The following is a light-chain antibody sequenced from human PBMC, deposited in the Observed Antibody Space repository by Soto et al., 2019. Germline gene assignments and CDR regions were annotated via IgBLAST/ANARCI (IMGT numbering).Light chain of an antibody. CDR1: QGIRRD. CDR3: QQYKNGWT. V-gene: IGKV1-6*01. CDR2: GAS. Sequence: AIQMTQSPSSLSASVGDRVTISCRASQGIRRDLAWYQQRPGTVPRLLIFGASSLQSGVPSRFSGSGSGTDFTLTISSLQSEDFAIYYCQQYKNGWTFGQGTKVDI. J-gene: IGKJ1*01.